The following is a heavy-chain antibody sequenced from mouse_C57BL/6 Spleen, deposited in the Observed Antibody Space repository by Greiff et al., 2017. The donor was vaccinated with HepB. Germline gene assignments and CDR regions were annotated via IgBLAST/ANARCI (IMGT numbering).Heavy chain of an antibody. Sequence: EVNVVESGGGLVQPKGSLKLSCAASGFTFNTYAMHWVRQAPGKGLEWVARIRSKSSNYATYYADSVKDRFTISRDDSQSMLYLQMNNLKTEDTAMYYCVRGGITTVVATDWFAYWGQGTLVTVSA. CDR2: IRSKSSNYAT. D-gene: IGHD1-1*01. CDR1: GFTFNTYA. CDR3: VRGGITTVVATDWFAY. V-gene: IGHV10-3*01. J-gene: IGHJ3*01.